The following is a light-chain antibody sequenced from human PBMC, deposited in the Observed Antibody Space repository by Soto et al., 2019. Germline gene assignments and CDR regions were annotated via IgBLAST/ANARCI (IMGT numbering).Light chain of an antibody. CDR1: SGGVGTYDL. J-gene: IGLJ3*02. CDR2: EAT. Sequence: QSALTQPASVSGSPGQSITISCTGTSGGVGTYDLVSWYQHHPGAAPKLMIYEATRRPSGISNRFSGSKSGNTASLTISGLQAEDEAAYYCCSFAGSNSWVFGGGTKLTVL. V-gene: IGLV2-23*01. CDR3: CSFAGSNSWV.